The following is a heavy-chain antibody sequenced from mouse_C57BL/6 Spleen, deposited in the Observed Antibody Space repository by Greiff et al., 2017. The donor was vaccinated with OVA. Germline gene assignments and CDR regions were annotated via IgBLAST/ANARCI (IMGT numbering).Heavy chain of an antibody. V-gene: IGHV5-17*01. CDR2: ISSGSSTI. Sequence: EVMLVESGGGLVKPGGSLKISCAASGFTFSDYGMNWVRQAPEKGLEWVAYISSGSSTINYADTVKGRFTISRDNATNTLVLQMTSLRSEDTAMYYCARNYYYAMDNWGKGTSVTVSS. CDR3: ARNYYYAMDN. J-gene: IGHJ4*01. CDR1: GFTFSDYG.